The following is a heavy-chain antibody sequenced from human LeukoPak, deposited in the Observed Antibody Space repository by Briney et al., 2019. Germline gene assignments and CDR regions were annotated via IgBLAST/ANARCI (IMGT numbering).Heavy chain of an antibody. V-gene: IGHV4-34*01. J-gene: IGHJ6*02. CDR2: INHSGST. D-gene: IGHD6-6*01. Sequence: SETLSLTCAVYGGSFSGYYWSWIRQPPGKGLEWIGEINHSGSTYYNPSLKSRVTISVDRSKNQFSLKLSSVTAADTAVYYCASSLYSSSSLYYYYYGMDVWGQGTTVTVSS. CDR1: GGSFSGYY. CDR3: ASSLYSSSSLYYYYYGMDV.